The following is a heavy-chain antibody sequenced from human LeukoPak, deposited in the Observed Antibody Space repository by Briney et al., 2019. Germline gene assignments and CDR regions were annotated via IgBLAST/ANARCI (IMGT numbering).Heavy chain of an antibody. J-gene: IGHJ4*02. CDR3: ARQEYCSGGSCYTGVDY. CDR2: IWYDGSNR. D-gene: IGHD2-15*01. V-gene: IGHV3-33*01. Sequence: PGGSLRLSCAASGFTFSSYGMHWVRQAPGKGLEWVAVIWYDGSNRYYADSVKGRFTISRDNSKNTLYLQMNSLRAEDTAVYYCARQEYCSGGSCYTGVDYWGQGTLVTVSS. CDR1: GFTFSSYG.